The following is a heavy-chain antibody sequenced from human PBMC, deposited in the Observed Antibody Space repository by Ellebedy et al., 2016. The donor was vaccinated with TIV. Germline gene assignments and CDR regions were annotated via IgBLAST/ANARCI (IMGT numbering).Heavy chain of an antibody. D-gene: IGHD1-26*01. CDR2: INPNKGNT. J-gene: IGHJ6*02. V-gene: IGHV1-18*04. CDR3: GRDRFIVPGTRAYYGMDV. Sequence: AASVKVSCKASGYTFTTYGVSWVRQAPGQGLEWMGWINPNKGNTIYAQNLQDRLTMTTDASTSTAYMELRSLRSDDTAVYFCGRDRFIVPGTRAYYGMDVWGQGTTVTVS. CDR1: GYTFTTYG.